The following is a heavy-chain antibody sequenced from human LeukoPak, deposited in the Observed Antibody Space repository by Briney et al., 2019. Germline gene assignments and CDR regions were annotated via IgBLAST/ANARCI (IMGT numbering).Heavy chain of an antibody. CDR2: IYGGGST. J-gene: IGHJ3*02. D-gene: IGHD3-16*01. CDR3: ARELVWVDYDAFDI. Sequence: SGGSLRLSCAASGLTVSNNYMSWVRQAPGKGLEWVSVIYGGGSTYYADSVKGRFTISRDNSKNTLYLQMNSLRAEDTAVYYCARELVWVDYDAFDIWGQGTMVTVSS. V-gene: IGHV3-53*01. CDR1: GLTVSNNY.